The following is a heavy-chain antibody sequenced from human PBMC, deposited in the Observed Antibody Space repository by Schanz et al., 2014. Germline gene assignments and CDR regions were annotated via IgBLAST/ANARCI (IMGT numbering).Heavy chain of an antibody. D-gene: IGHD3-9*01. CDR3: ARDSRPNYDFLTAYYSIDY. V-gene: IGHV3-11*06. CDR2: ISSGSSYA. J-gene: IGHJ4*02. CDR1: GFTFRDYY. Sequence: VQLVESGEGLVKPGGSLRLSCAASGFTFRDYYMSWIRQAPGKGLEWVSDISSGSSYANYADSVKGRFTISRDNAKNSLYLQMNSLRAEDTAVYYCARDSRPNYDFLTAYYSIDYWGQGTLXTVSS.